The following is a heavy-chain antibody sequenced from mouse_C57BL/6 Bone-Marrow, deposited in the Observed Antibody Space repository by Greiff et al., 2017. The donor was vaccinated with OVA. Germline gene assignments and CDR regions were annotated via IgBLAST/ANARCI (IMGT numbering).Heavy chain of an antibody. J-gene: IGHJ2*01. V-gene: IGHV1-63*01. D-gene: IGHD2-5*01. CDR2: IYPGGGYT. CDR1: GYTFTNYW. Sequence: VKLVESGAELVRPGTSVKMSCKASGYTFTNYWIGWAKQRPGHGLEWIGDIYPGGGYTNYNEKFKGKATLTADKSSSTAYMQFSSLTSEDSAIYYCARNSNYNYFDYWGQGTTLTVSS. CDR3: ARNSNYNYFDY.